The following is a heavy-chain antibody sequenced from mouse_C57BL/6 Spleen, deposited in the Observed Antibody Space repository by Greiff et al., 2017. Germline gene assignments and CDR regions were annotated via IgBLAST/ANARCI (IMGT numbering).Heavy chain of an antibody. CDR1: GYTFTDYE. D-gene: IGHD2-5*01. CDR3: TNAYYSNYLLFAY. CDR2: IDPETGGT. V-gene: IGHV1-15*01. Sequence: VQLQQSGAELVRPGASVTLSCKASGYTFTDYEMHWVKQTPVHGLEWIGAIDPETGGTAYNQKFKGKAILTADKSSSTAYMELRSLTSEDSAVYYCTNAYYSNYLLFAYWGQGTLVTVSA. J-gene: IGHJ3*01.